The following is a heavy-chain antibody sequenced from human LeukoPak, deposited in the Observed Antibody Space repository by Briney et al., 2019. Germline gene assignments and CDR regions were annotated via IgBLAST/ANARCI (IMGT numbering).Heavy chain of an antibody. V-gene: IGHV3-49*04. CDR3: TRAPYSNYVNLDY. CDR2: IRSKAFGGTP. D-gene: IGHD4-11*01. J-gene: IGHJ4*02. CDR1: RFTFSDYA. Sequence: GGSLRHSCSASRFTFSDYAMRWVRPARGKGVEGVGFIRSKAFGGTPQYAASVEGRFHISRDDSKSIAYLQMNSLKTEDTAVYYGTRAPYSNYVNLDYWGQGTRVTVSS.